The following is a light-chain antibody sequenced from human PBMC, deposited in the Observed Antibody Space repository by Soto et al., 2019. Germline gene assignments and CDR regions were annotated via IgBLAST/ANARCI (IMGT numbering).Light chain of an antibody. J-gene: IGLJ1*01. CDR1: SSDVGSYNY. V-gene: IGLV2-14*01. Sequence: QSALTQPASVSGSPGQSITISCTGTSSDVGSYNYVSWHQQHPGQAPKLMIYEVTNRASGVPDRFSASKSGNTASLTISGLQAGDEADYYCSSYISSSTYVFGTGTKVTVL. CDR3: SSYISSSTYV. CDR2: EVT.